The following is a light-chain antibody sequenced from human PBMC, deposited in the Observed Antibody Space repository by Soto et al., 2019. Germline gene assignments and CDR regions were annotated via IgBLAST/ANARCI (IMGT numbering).Light chain of an antibody. V-gene: IGKV1D-16*01. Sequence: SPGSVSASVGDGVPITCRASQVMSSWLAWYPPKTAQAPKILIYAASNLQSGVPSRFGASGSRTDCTLTISSLQPDDVATDSCQQCYNSPQTFGQGTKVDIK. CDR1: QVMSSW. CDR3: QQCYNSPQT. CDR2: AAS. J-gene: IGKJ1*01.